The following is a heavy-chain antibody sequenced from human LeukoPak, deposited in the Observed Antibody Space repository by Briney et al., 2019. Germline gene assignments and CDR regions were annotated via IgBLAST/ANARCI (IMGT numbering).Heavy chain of an antibody. D-gene: IGHD4-17*01. CDR2: IRYDGSNK. CDR1: GFTFSSYG. J-gene: IGHJ4*02. Sequence: PGGSLRLSCAASGFTFSSYGMHWVRQAPGKGLEWVTFIRYDGSNKFYTNSVKGRFTISRDNSKHTLYLRMDSLRAEDTAVYYCAKNRGYGDYYFDYWGQGTLVTVSS. CDR3: AKNRGYGDYYFDY. V-gene: IGHV3-30*02.